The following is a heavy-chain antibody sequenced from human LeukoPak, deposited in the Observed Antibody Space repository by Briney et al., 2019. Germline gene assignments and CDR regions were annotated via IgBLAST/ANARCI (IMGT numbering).Heavy chain of an antibody. D-gene: IGHD1-14*01. CDR2: FDPEDGET. V-gene: IGHV1-24*01. J-gene: IGHJ5*02. Sequence: ASVKVSCKVSGYTLPVLSMHWVRQAPGKGLEWMGGFDPEDGETIYAQKFQGRVTMTEDTSTDTAYMELSSLRSEDTAVYYCATGKIKGWRKASFDPWGQGTLVTVSS. CDR3: ATGKIKGWRKASFDP. CDR1: GYTLPVLS.